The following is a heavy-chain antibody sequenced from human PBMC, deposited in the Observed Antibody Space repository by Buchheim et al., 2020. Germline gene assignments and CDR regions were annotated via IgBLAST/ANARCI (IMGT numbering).Heavy chain of an antibody. Sequence: QVQLQQWGAGLLKPSETLSLTCAVYGGSFSGYYWSWIRQPPGKGLEWIGEINHSGSTNYNPSLTSRVTISVDTSKNQFSLTLSSVTAADTAVYYCARGGIAARRVGTADYWGQGTL. CDR2: INHSGST. D-gene: IGHD6-6*01. J-gene: IGHJ4*02. CDR3: ARGGIAARRVGTADY. V-gene: IGHV4-34*01. CDR1: GGSFSGYY.